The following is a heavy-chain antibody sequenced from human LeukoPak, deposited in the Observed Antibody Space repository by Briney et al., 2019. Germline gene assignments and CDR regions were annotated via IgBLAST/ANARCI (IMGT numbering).Heavy chain of an antibody. CDR2: ISSSSSYI. CDR1: GFTFSSYS. D-gene: IGHD3-16*01. CDR3: ARVGAFRGYFDY. Sequence: GGSLRLSCAASGFTFSSYSMNWVRQAPGKGLEWVSSISSSSSYIYYADSVKGRFTISRDNAKNSLYLQMNSLRAEDTSVYYCARVGAFRGYFDYWGQGTLVTVPS. V-gene: IGHV3-21*01. J-gene: IGHJ4*02.